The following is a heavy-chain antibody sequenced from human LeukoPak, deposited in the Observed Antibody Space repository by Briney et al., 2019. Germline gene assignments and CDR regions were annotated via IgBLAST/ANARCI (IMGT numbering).Heavy chain of an antibody. D-gene: IGHD3-10*01. CDR2: ISSSSSYI. Sequence: PGGSLRLSCAASGFTFSSYSMNWVRQAPGKGLEWVSSISSSSSYIYYADSVKGRFTISRDNAKNSLCLQMNSLRAEDTAVYYCARDLASGRRDNYRSYYGMDVWGQGTTVTVSS. CDR3: ARDLASGRRDNYRSYYGMDV. V-gene: IGHV3-21*01. J-gene: IGHJ6*02. CDR1: GFTFSSYS.